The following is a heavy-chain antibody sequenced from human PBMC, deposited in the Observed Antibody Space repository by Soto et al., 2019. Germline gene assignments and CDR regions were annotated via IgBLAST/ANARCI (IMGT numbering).Heavy chain of an antibody. D-gene: IGHD2-21*01. CDR2: TYYRSKRYN. CDR3: ARGEVVKKSPGAFDI. V-gene: IGHV6-1*01. J-gene: IGHJ3*02. CDR1: GDSVSSHSAA. Sequence: SQTLSLTCVISGDSVSSHSAAWNWIRQSPSRGLEWLGRTYYRSKRYNDYAVSVKSRITINPDTSKNQFSLQLNSVTPEDTAVYYCARGEVVKKSPGAFDIWGQGTMVTVSS.